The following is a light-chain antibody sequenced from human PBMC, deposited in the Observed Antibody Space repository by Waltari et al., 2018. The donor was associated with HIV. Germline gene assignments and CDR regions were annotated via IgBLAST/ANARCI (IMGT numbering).Light chain of an antibody. CDR3: QQYLTIPYT. Sequence: DIVMTQVPDSLAVSLGERATIHCNTSQSLLYSSNSKNCLAWYKQKPGQAPTLLLYWGAARQVVSERFGGSGSATHFTLTIDSLQEEDVAVYYCQQYLTIPYTFGQGTKLEIK. CDR1: QSLLYSSNSKNC. V-gene: IGKV4-1*01. J-gene: IGKJ2*01. CDR2: WGA.